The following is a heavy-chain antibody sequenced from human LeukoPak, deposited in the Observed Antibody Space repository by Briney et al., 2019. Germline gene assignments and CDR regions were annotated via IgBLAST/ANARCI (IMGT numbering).Heavy chain of an antibody. J-gene: IGHJ4*02. CDR1: GFTFSSYG. Sequence: GGSLRLSCAASGFTFSSYGMHWVRQAPGKGLEWVAVISYDGSNKYYADSVKGRFTISRDNSKNTLYLQMNSLRAEDTAVYYCARDPGWYGFDYWGQGTLVTVSS. V-gene: IGHV3-30*03. CDR3: ARDPGWYGFDY. CDR2: ISYDGSNK. D-gene: IGHD6-19*01.